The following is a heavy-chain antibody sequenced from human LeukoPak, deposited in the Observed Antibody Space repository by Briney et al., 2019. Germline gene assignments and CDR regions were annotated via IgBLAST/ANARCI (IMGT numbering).Heavy chain of an antibody. Sequence: GGSLRLSCAASGFTFDDYGMSWVRQAPGKGLEWVSGIIWNGGSTGYADSVKGRFTISRDNAKNSLYLQMNSLRAEDTAVYYCARSLGSCSTTTCCDNWFDPWGQGTLVTVSS. D-gene: IGHD2-2*01. J-gene: IGHJ5*02. CDR1: GFTFDDYG. V-gene: IGHV3-20*04. CDR3: ARSLGSCSTTTCCDNWFDP. CDR2: IIWNGGST.